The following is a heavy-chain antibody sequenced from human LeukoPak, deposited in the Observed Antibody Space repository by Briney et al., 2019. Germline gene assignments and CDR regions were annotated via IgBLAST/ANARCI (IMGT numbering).Heavy chain of an antibody. J-gene: IGHJ5*02. CDR2: ISGSGISP. CDR1: RFTFSSYA. D-gene: IGHD6-6*01. V-gene: IGHV3-23*01. Sequence: PRGSLRLSCAASRFTFSSYAMSWVRQAPGKGLEWVSSISGSGISPYYADSVKGRFTISRDNSKNTLYLQMNSLRAEDTAVYYCAKDRAYSSSSGWFDPWGQGTLVTVSS. CDR3: AKDRAYSSSSGWFDP.